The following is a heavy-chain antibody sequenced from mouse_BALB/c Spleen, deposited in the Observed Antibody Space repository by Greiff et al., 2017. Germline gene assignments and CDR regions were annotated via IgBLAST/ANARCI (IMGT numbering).Heavy chain of an antibody. CDR2: INPYYGST. CDR3: AAFITTVFDY. Sequence: EVQLQQTGPELVKPGASVKISCKASGYSFTDYIMLWVKQSHGKSLEWIGNINPYYGSTSYNLKFKGKATLTVDKSSSTAYMQLNSLTSEDSAVYYCAAFITTVFDYWGQGTTLTVSS. J-gene: IGHJ2*01. V-gene: IGHV1-39*01. D-gene: IGHD1-1*01. CDR1: GYSFTDYI.